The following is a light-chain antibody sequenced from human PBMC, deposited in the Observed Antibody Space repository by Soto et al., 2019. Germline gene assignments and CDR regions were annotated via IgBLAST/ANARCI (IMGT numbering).Light chain of an antibody. CDR2: WAS. CDR3: QQYYSTPWT. Sequence: DIVMTQSPDSLAMSLGERATINCKSSQSVLYSSNNKNYLAWYQQKPGQPPKLLIYWASTRESGVPDRFSGSGSGTDFTLTISSLQAEDVAVYYCQQYYSTPWTFGQGTKVEMK. CDR1: QSVLYSSNNKNY. V-gene: IGKV4-1*01. J-gene: IGKJ1*01.